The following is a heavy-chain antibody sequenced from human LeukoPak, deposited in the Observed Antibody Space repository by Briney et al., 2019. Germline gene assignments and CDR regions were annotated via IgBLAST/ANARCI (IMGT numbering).Heavy chain of an antibody. Sequence: GASVKVSCKASGYTFTTHYMHWVRQAPGQGLEWMGWMNPNSGGTNYAQKFQGRVTMTRDTSISTAYMELSRLRSDDTAVYYFARDSIPLLAAIDYWGQGTLVTVSS. CDR1: GYTFTTHY. CDR3: ARDSIPLLAAIDY. J-gene: IGHJ4*02. CDR2: MNPNSGGT. D-gene: IGHD5-24*01. V-gene: IGHV1-2*02.